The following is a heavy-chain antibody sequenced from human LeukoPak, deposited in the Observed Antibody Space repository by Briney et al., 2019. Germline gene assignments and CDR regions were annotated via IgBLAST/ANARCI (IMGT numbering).Heavy chain of an antibody. Sequence: PGRSLRLSCAASGFTFSSYSMNWVRQAPGKGLEWVSSISSSSSYIYYADSVKGRFTISRDNAKNSLYLQMNSLRAEDTAVYYCARTGELLPDAFDIWGQGTMVTVSS. CDR1: GFTFSSYS. CDR2: ISSSSSYI. J-gene: IGHJ3*02. CDR3: ARTGELLPDAFDI. D-gene: IGHD1-7*01. V-gene: IGHV3-21*01.